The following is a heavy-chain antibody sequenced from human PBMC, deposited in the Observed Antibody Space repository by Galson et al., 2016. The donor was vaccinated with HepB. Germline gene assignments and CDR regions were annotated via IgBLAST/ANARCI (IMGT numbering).Heavy chain of an antibody. CDR3: TRRAQNWGFFDS. V-gene: IGHV3-23*01. Sequence: SLRLSCAASGFTFNNYPMNWVRRAPGKGLEWVSTVNGGGDNKYYVGSVKGRFTISRDNSKNTLYLQVDSLRADDTAVYYCTRRAQNWGFFDSWGQGTLVTVSS. J-gene: IGHJ4*02. CDR1: GFTFNNYP. CDR2: VNGGGDNK. D-gene: IGHD3-16*01.